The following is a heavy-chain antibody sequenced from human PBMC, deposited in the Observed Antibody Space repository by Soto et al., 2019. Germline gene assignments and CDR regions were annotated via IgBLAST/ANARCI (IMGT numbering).Heavy chain of an antibody. J-gene: IGHJ4*02. D-gene: IGHD3-16*02. CDR3: ARNRYSDY. CDR1: GLSFSSSW. CDR2: IKQDGSEK. Sequence: GGSLRLSCEVSGLSFSSSWMTWVRQAPGKGLEWVANIKQDGSEKYYADSVKGRFTISRDNAKNSMYLQMNSLRAEDTALYYCARNRYSDYWGQGTLVTVSS. V-gene: IGHV3-7*01.